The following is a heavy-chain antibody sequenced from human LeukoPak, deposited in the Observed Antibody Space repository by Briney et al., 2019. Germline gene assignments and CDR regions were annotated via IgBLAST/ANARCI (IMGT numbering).Heavy chain of an antibody. D-gene: IGHD2-2*01. CDR2: IKHSGST. Sequence: WETLTLTCAASGGSFSGYYWSWIRQPPGKGLEWIGEIKHSGSTNYNPSLKSRVTISIDTTKNQFSLKLSSVTAADTAVYYCATSDGRLDYWGQGTLVTVSS. CDR3: ATSDGRLDY. CDR1: GGSFSGYY. J-gene: IGHJ4*02. V-gene: IGHV4-34*01.